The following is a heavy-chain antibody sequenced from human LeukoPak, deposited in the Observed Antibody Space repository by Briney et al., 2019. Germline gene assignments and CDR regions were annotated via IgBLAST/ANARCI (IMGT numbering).Heavy chain of an antibody. CDR2: ISSSSSYI. V-gene: IGHV3-21*01. D-gene: IGHD3-10*01. CDR3: ARGEYSPGFGPFDY. CDR1: GFTFSSYS. Sequence: GGSLRLSCAASGFTFSSYSMTWVRQAPGKGLEWVSSISSSSSYIYYADSVKGRFTISRDNAKNSLYLQMNSLRAEDTAVYYCARGEYSPGFGPFDYWGQGTLVTVSS. J-gene: IGHJ4*02.